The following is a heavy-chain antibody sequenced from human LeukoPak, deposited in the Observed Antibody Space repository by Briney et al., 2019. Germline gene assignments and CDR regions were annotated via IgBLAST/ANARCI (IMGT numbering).Heavy chain of an antibody. J-gene: IGHJ4*02. Sequence: GGSLRLSCAASGFTFSSYWMHWVRQAPGKGLVWVSRINSDGSSTSYADSVKGRSTISRDNAKNTLYLQMNSLRAEDTAVYYCARTIFGVVTGFDYWGQGTLVTVSS. D-gene: IGHD3-3*01. CDR3: ARTIFGVVTGFDY. CDR1: GFTFSSYW. V-gene: IGHV3-74*01. CDR2: INSDGSST.